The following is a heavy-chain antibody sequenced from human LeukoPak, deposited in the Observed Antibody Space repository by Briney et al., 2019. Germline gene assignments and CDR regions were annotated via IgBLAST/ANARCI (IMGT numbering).Heavy chain of an antibody. J-gene: IGHJ4*02. Sequence: PGGSLRLSCVASGFTFRSYGMHWVRQTPGKGLEWVAVIWDDGRGKYYVDSVKGRFTISRGNSKNTLYLQMDTLRLEDTAVYYCARERLHNSGRGNPPANCWGQGTLVTVSS. CDR1: GFTFRSYG. V-gene: IGHV3-33*01. CDR2: IWDDGRGK. CDR3: ARERLHNSGRGNPPANC. D-gene: IGHD3-22*01.